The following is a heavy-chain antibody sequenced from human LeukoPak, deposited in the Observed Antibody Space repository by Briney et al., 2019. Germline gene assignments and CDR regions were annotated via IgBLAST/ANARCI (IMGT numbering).Heavy chain of an antibody. V-gene: IGHV4-59*12. CDR3: ARSRIAVAPADF. D-gene: IGHD6-19*01. Sequence: PSETLSLTCTVSGGSIGSFYWSWIRQPPGKGLEWIGYIYYTGSTNYNPSLKSRVTISVDTSKSQFSLNLSSVTAADTAIYYCARSRIAVAPADFWGQGILVTVSS. CDR1: GGSIGSFY. J-gene: IGHJ4*02. CDR2: IYYTGST.